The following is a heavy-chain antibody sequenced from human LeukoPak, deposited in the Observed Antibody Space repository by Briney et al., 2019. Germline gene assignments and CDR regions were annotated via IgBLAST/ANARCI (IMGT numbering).Heavy chain of an antibody. J-gene: IGHJ4*02. Sequence: GGSLRLSCVASGFTSGHIFTDYWMTWVRQVPGKGLEWVANINQDGSQTYYLDSVKARFTISRDNAKNSLYLQMNSLRAEDTAVYYCARDSRYGYSNDYWGQGTLVTVSS. CDR2: INQDGSQT. D-gene: IGHD5-18*01. CDR1: GFTSGHIFTDYW. CDR3: ARDSRYGYSNDY. V-gene: IGHV3-7*01.